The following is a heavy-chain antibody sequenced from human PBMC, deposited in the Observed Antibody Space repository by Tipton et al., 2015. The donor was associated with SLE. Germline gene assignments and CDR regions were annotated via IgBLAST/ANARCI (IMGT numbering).Heavy chain of an antibody. CDR2: IYSSGRT. Sequence: TLSLTCTVSGGAFSTFYWSWIRQSAGKGLEWIGRIYSSGRTNYNPSLKSRVTRSVDTSRKQFSLKLTSVTAADTAVYYCARRGWVDAFDIWGQGTMVIVSS. V-gene: IGHV4-4*07. J-gene: IGHJ3*02. CDR3: ARRGWVDAFDI. D-gene: IGHD6-19*01. CDR1: GGAFSTFY.